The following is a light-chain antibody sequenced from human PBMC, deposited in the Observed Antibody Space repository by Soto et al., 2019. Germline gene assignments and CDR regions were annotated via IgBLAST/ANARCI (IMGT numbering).Light chain of an antibody. Sequence: DIVMTQSPDSLAVSLGERATINCKSSQSIFYSSTNKNYLAWYQQKPGQPPELLIYWASTRESGVPDRFSGSGSATDFTLTISSLQAEDVAGYYCQQYYSTPLTFGGGTKVEIK. J-gene: IGKJ4*01. CDR1: QSIFYSSTNKNY. V-gene: IGKV4-1*01. CDR2: WAS. CDR3: QQYYSTPLT.